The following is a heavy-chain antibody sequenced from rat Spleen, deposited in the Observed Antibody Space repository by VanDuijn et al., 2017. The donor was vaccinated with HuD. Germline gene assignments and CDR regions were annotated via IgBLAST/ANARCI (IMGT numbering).Heavy chain of an antibody. CDR2: ISYEGSST. V-gene: IGHV5-22*01. CDR1: GFTFSDYY. J-gene: IGHJ1*01. Sequence: EVQLVESGGGLVQPGRSLKLSCAASGFTFSDYYMAWVRQAPKKGLEWVASISYEGSSTYYGDSVKGRFTISRDNAKSTLYLQMNSLRSEDTATYYRARRPGYSDWYFDFWGPGTMVTVSS. D-gene: IGHD1-11*01. CDR3: ARRPGYSDWYFDF.